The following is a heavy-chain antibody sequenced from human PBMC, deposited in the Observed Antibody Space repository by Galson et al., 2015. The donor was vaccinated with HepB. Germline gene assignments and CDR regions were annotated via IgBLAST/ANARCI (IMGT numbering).Heavy chain of an antibody. D-gene: IGHD2-15*01. CDR1: GFTFSSYG. CDR3: AKDRDVVVVAATPDY. J-gene: IGHJ4*02. CDR2: ISYDGSNK. Sequence: SLRLSCAASGFTFSSYGMHWVRQAPGKGLEWVAVISYDGSNKYYADSVKGRFTISRDNSKNTLYLQMNSLRAEDTAVYYCAKDRDVVVVAATPDYWGQGTLVTVSS. V-gene: IGHV3-30*18.